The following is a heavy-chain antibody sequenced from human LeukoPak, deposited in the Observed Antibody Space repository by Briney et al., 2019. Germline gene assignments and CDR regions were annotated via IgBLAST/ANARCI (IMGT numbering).Heavy chain of an antibody. D-gene: IGHD2-15*01. CDR2: IYYSGTT. Sequence: SETLSLTCTVSSGSISSYHWSWIRQPPGKGLEWIGYIYYSGTTNYNPSLKSRVTILADTSKNQLSLRLSSVTAADTAVYYCATLPAGPASWFDPWGQGTLVTVSS. CDR3: ATLPAGPASWFDP. CDR1: SGSISSYH. J-gene: IGHJ5*02. V-gene: IGHV4-59*01.